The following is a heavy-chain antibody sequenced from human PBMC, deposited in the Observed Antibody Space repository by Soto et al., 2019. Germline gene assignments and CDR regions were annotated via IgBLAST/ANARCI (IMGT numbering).Heavy chain of an antibody. D-gene: IGHD2-15*01. V-gene: IGHV3-66*01. J-gene: IGHJ3*02. CDR3: AREPRYSRGGSCSITGDAYDI. CDR2: ISNRGDT. CDR1: GFIVSDTY. Sequence: EVQLVESGGGLVQPGGSLRLSCTASGFIVSDTYVNWVRQAPGKGLEWVSVISNRGDTHYADSVRGRFSLFRDIADNTLHLQMNNLRVEDTAVYYCAREPRYSRGGSCSITGDAYDIWGQGTMVTVSS.